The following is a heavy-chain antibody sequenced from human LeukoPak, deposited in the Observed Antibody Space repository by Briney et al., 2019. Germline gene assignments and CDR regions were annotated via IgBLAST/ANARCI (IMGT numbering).Heavy chain of an antibody. D-gene: IGHD3-22*01. CDR2: INQFGGST. V-gene: IGHV1-46*01. Sequence: GASVKVSCKASGYTFTNYYMQWVGQAPGQGLEWMGVINQFGGSTNYAQKFQGRVTMTRETSTSTVYMELSSLRSEDTAVYYCARGNLYDSSGGYSYSNWIDTWGQGTLVTVSS. CDR3: ARGNLYDSSGGYSYSNWIDT. J-gene: IGHJ5*02. CDR1: GYTFTNYY.